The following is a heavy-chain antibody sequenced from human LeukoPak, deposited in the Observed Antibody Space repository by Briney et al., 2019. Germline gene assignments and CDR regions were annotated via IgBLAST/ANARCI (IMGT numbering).Heavy chain of an antibody. CDR2: IYYSGST. J-gene: IGHJ4*02. D-gene: IGHD1-26*01. V-gene: IGHV4-59*08. CDR1: GDSISNYY. CDR3: ARHYAGSYSV. Sequence: SETLSLTCTVSGDSISNYYWSWIRQPPGKGLECIGYIYYSGSTNYNPSLKSRVTISVDTSKNQFSLKLSSVTAADTAVYYCARHYAGSYSVWGQGTLVTVSS.